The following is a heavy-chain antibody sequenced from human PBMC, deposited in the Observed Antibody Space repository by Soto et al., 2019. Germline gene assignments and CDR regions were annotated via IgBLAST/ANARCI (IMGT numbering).Heavy chain of an antibody. Sequence: QVQLQQWGAGLLKPSETLSLTCAVYCGSFRGYYWSWIRQPPGKGLEWIGEINHSGSTNYNPSLKSRVTMSVDTSKNQFSLKLSSVTAADTAVYYCARTSKFDCWGRGTLVTVSS. CDR1: CGSFRGYY. J-gene: IGHJ4*02. CDR2: INHSGST. V-gene: IGHV4-34*01. CDR3: ARTSKFDC. D-gene: IGHD6-6*01.